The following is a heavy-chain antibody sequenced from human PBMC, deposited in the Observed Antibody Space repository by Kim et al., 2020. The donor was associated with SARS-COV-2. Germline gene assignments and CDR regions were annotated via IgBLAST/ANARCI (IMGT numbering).Heavy chain of an antibody. Sequence: SETLSLTCTVSGGSISSSSYYWGWLRQPPGKGLEWIGSIYYSGSTYYNPSLKSRVTISVDTTKNQFSLKLSSVTAADTAVYYCARDFFDGSGSYYYGMDVWGQGTTFTVSS. V-gene: IGHV4-39*07. CDR1: GGSISSSSYY. CDR2: IYYSGST. D-gene: IGHD3-10*01. J-gene: IGHJ6*02. CDR3: ARDFFDGSGSYYYGMDV.